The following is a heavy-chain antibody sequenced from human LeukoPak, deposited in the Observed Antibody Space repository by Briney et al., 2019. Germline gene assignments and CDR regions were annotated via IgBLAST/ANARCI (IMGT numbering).Heavy chain of an antibody. CDR3: ERKAQEWYSSGGSCYSQTDWFDP. J-gene: IGHJ5*02. D-gene: IGHD2-15*01. Sequence: SETLSLTCAVYGVSFSAYYWSWIRQPPGKGLEWIGEINHSGSTNYNPSLKSRVTISVDTSKNQFSLKLSSVTAADTAVYYCERKAQEWYSSGGSCYSQTDWFDPRGQGTLVTVSS. CDR2: INHSGST. V-gene: IGHV4-34*01. CDR1: GVSFSAYY.